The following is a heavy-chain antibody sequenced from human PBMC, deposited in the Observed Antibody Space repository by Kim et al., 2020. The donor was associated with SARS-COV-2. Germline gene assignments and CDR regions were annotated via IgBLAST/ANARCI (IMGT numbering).Heavy chain of an antibody. CDR2: INSDGGDT. CDR1: GFTFSNYW. J-gene: IGHJ5*02. Sequence: GGSLRLSCEASGFTFSNYWMNWVRQGPGKGLEWVSRINSDGGDTHYADSVKGRFTISRDNAENTLHLQLNSLGVEDTAIYYCARGTFQQGFDPWGQGTLVTVSS. CDR3: ARGTFQQGFDP. V-gene: IGHV3-74*01.